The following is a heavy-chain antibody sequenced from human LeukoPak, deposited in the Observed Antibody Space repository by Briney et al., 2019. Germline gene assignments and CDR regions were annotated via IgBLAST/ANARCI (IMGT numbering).Heavy chain of an antibody. J-gene: IGHJ5*02. V-gene: IGHV1-58*01. CDR2: IVVGSGHT. CDR3: AATTSGYKWFDP. D-gene: IGHD3-22*01. Sequence: SVKVSCKAPGFIFTSSAVQWVRPARGQRLEWIGWIVVGSGHTNYAQKFQERVTITWDTSTKTAYMELSSLRSEDTAVYYCAATTSGYKWFDPWGQGTLVTVSS. CDR1: GFIFTSSA.